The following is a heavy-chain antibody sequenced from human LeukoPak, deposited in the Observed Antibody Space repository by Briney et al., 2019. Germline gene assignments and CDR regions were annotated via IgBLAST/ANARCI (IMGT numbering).Heavy chain of an antibody. Sequence: PGGSLRLSCAASGFTFSSYSMNWVRQAPGKGLEWVSSISSSSSYIYYADSVKGRFTISRDNAKNSLYLQMNSLRAEDTAVYYCVRPPPDTVTTSGVDYWGQGTLVTVSS. D-gene: IGHD4-17*01. V-gene: IGHV3-21*01. J-gene: IGHJ4*02. CDR1: GFTFSSYS. CDR2: ISSSSSYI. CDR3: VRPPPDTVTTSGVDY.